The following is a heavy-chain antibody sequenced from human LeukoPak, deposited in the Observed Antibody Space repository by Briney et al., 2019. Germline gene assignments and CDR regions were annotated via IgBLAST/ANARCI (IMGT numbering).Heavy chain of an antibody. V-gene: IGHV3-11*01. CDR2: ISSSGSTI. Sequence: GGSLRLSCAASGFTFSDYYMSWIRQAPGKGREWVSYISSSGSTIYYADSVKGRFTISRDNAKNSLYLQMNSLRVEDTAVYYCARDRKYYDILTGYYTPVDCWGQGTLVTVSS. D-gene: IGHD3-9*01. CDR3: ARDRKYYDILTGYYTPVDC. CDR1: GFTFSDYY. J-gene: IGHJ4*02.